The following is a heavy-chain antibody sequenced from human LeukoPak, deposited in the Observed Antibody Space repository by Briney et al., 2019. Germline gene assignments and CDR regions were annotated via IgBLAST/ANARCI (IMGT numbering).Heavy chain of an antibody. CDR3: AKDDYGDYVSYFDY. Sequence: PGRSLRLSCAASGFTFSSYGMSWVRQAPGEGLEWVSAISSSGANTHYADSVKGRFTISRDNSKNTLYLQMNSLRAEDTAVYYCAKDDYGDYVSYFDYWGQGTLVTVSS. J-gene: IGHJ4*02. CDR1: GFTFSSYG. D-gene: IGHD4-17*01. V-gene: IGHV3-23*01. CDR2: ISSSGANT.